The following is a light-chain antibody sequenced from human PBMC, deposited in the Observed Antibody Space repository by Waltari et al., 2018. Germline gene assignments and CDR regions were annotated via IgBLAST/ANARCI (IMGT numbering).Light chain of an antibody. J-gene: IGKJ1*01. Sequence: EIVLTQSPGTLSLSPGERATLACRASQSVGRSLAWYQQKPGQAPRLLIYDASRRATGIPDRFSGSGSGTDFSLTISTLEPEDFAVYYCQHYVRLPATFGQGTKVEI. CDR3: QHYVRLPAT. V-gene: IGKV3-20*01. CDR2: DAS. CDR1: QSVGRS.